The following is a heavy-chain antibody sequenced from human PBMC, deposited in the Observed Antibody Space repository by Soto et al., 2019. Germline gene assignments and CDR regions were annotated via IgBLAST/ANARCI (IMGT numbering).Heavy chain of an antibody. D-gene: IGHD3-3*01. J-gene: IGHJ5*02. CDR3: ARGPSQRTFFGVVINPHNWFDP. CDR1: GGSISSYY. CDR2: IYYSGST. V-gene: IGHV4-59*01. Sequence: PSETLSLTCTVSGGSISSYYWSWIRQPPGKGLEWIGYIYYSGSTNYNPSLKSRVTISVDTSKNQFSLKLSSVTAADTAVYYCARGPSQRTFFGVVINPHNWFDPWGQGTLVTVSS.